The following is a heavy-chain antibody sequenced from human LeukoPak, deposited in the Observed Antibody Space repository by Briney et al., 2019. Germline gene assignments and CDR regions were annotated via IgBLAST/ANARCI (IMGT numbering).Heavy chain of an antibody. CDR1: GFTVSSNL. CDR3: ARGASRISWPGIDY. CDR2: SYSAGAT. D-gene: IGHD3-3*02. V-gene: IGHV3-53*01. Sequence: GGSLRLSCAASGFTVSSNLMTWVRQNPGRGLEWLSSSYSAGATYYADSVKGRFTISRDHSNNSVSLQMTNLRVEDTAIYYCARGASRISWPGIDYWGQGTLVTVSS. J-gene: IGHJ4*02.